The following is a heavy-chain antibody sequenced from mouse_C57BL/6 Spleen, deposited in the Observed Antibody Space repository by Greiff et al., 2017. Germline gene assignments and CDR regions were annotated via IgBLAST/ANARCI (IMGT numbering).Heavy chain of an antibody. J-gene: IGHJ1*03. D-gene: IGHD1-1*02. CDR2: INPNNGGT. CDR1: GYTFTDYN. CDR3: ARLWYWYFDV. Sequence: VVEPGASVKMSCKASGYTFTDYNMHWVKQSHGKSLEWIGYINPNNGGTSYNQKFKGKATLTVNKSSSTAYMELRSLTSEDSAVYYCARLWYWYFDVWGTGTTVTVSS. V-gene: IGHV1-22*01.